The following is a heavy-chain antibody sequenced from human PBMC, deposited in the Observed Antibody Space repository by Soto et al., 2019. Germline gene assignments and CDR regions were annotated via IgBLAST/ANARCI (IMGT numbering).Heavy chain of an antibody. CDR1: GYSFSIYW. Sequence: LGESLKISCNGAGYSFSIYWIGWVRQMPGKGLEWMGIIYPGDSDTRYSPSFQGQVTISVDKSISTAYLQWSSLKASDTAMYYCARETTILDYWGQGTLVTVSS. V-gene: IGHV5-51*01. CDR2: IYPGDSDT. CDR3: ARETTILDY. D-gene: IGHD4-4*01. J-gene: IGHJ4*02.